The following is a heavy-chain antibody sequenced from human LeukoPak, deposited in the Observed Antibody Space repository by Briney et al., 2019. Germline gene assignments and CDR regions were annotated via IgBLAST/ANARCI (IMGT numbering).Heavy chain of an antibody. CDR3: ASTIGSIAAAGGAFDI. Sequence: PSETLSLTCTVSGGSISSGGYYWSWIRQPPGKGLEWIGYIYHSGSTYYNPSLKSRVTISVDRSKNQFSLKLSSVTAADTAVYYCASTIGSIAAAGGAFDIWGRGTMVTVSS. CDR1: GGSISSGGYY. CDR2: IYHSGST. J-gene: IGHJ3*02. V-gene: IGHV4-30-2*01. D-gene: IGHD6-13*01.